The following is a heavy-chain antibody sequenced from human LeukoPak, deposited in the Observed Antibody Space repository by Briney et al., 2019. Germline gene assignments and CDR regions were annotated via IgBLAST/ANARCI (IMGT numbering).Heavy chain of an antibody. Sequence: GASVKVSCKVSGYTLTELSMHWVRQAPGKGLEWMGGFDPEDGETIYAQKFQGRVTMTEDTSTDTAHMELSSLRSEDTAVYYCATAPNYYDSSGYYDYWGQGTLVTVSS. J-gene: IGHJ4*02. CDR1: GYTLTELS. CDR3: ATAPNYYDSSGYYDY. CDR2: FDPEDGET. V-gene: IGHV1-24*01. D-gene: IGHD3-22*01.